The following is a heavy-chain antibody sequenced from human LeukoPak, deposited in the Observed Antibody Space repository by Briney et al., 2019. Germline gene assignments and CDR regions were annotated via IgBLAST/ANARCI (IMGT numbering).Heavy chain of an antibody. CDR3: ARATYYYDSRGYLLDY. Sequence: PSETLSLTCTVSGGSISSYYWSWIRQPPGKGLEWIGYINYSGTTNYNPSLKSRVTISLDTSKNQLSLKLSSVTAADTALYYCARATYYYDSRGYLLDYWGQGTRVTVSS. V-gene: IGHV4-59*08. J-gene: IGHJ4*02. D-gene: IGHD3-22*01. CDR1: GGSISSYY. CDR2: INYSGTT.